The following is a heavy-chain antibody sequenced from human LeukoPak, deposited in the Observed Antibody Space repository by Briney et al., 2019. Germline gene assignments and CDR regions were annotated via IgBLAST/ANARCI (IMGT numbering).Heavy chain of an antibody. CDR2: IRYDGSNK. V-gene: IGHV3-30*02. Sequence: GGSLRLSCAASGFTFSSYGMHWVRQAPGKGLEWVAFIRYDGSNKYYADSVKGRFTISRNNAENTLYLQMNSLRAEDTAVYFCASGQFWSGYYYDYWGQGTLVTVSS. D-gene: IGHD3-3*01. CDR1: GFTFSSYG. J-gene: IGHJ4*02. CDR3: ASGQFWSGYYYDY.